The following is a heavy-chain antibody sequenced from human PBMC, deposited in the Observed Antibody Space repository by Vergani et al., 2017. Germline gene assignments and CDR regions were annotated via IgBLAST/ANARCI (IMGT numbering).Heavy chain of an antibody. CDR2: ISGSGGST. J-gene: IGHJ4*02. V-gene: IGHV3-23*01. Sequence: VQLLESGGGLVQPGGSLRLSCAASGFTFSSYAMSWVRQAPGKGLEWVSAISGSGGSTYYADSVKGRFTISRDNSKNTLYLQMNSLRAEDTAVYYCAKDPLTIFGVVPANGSDYWGQGTLVTVSS. CDR1: GFTFSSYA. CDR3: AKDPLTIFGVVPANGSDY. D-gene: IGHD3-3*01.